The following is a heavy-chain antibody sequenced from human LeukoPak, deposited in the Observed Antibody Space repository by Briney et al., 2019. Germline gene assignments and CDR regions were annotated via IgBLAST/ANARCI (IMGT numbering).Heavy chain of an antibody. Sequence: PGGSLRLSCAASGFTFSSYGMHWVRQAPGKGLEWVAVIWYDGSNKYYADSVKGRFTISRDNSKNTLYLQMNSLRAEDTAVYYCARVSTTSMLEDAFDIWGQGTMVTVSS. J-gene: IGHJ3*02. CDR1: GFTFSSYG. D-gene: IGHD2-8*01. CDR3: ARVSTTSMLEDAFDI. CDR2: IWYDGSNK. V-gene: IGHV3-33*01.